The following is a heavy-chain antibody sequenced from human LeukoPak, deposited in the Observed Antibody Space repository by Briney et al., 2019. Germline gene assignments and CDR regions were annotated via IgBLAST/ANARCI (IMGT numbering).Heavy chain of an antibody. Sequence: SETLSLTCTVSGGSISSYYWSWIRQPAGKGLEWIGRIYTSGSTNYNPSLKSRVTMSVDTSKNQFSLKLSSVTAADTAVYYCARDRKTVTTDHYYYMDVWGKGTTVTVSS. CDR2: IYTSGST. CDR1: GGSISSYY. CDR3: ARDRKTVTTDHYYYMDV. D-gene: IGHD4-11*01. V-gene: IGHV4-4*07. J-gene: IGHJ6*03.